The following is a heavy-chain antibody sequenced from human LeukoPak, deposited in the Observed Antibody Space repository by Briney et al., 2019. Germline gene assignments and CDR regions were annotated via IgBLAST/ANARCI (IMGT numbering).Heavy chain of an antibody. J-gene: IGHJ6*02. D-gene: IGHD3-16*01. CDR1: GGSISSGGYY. Sequence: SETLSLTCTVSGGSISSGGYYWSWIRQHPGKGLEWIGYNYYSGSTYYNPSLMSRVPMSVDTSKNQFSLKLSSVTAADTAVYYCARDLPGGDGIDVWGQGTTVTVSS. CDR3: ARDLPGGDGIDV. CDR2: NYYSGST. V-gene: IGHV4-31*03.